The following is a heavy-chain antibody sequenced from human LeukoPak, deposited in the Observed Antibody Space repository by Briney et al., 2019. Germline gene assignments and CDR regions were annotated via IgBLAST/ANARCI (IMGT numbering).Heavy chain of an antibody. D-gene: IGHD6-25*01. Sequence: GGSLRLSCAASGFTFSSHWMSRVRQAPGKGLEWVANIKKDGSEKYYVDSVKGRFTISRDNAKNSLYLQTNSLRAEDTALYYCARDVSGPDYWGQGTLVTVSS. CDR1: GFTFSSHW. CDR2: IKKDGSEK. V-gene: IGHV3-7*04. J-gene: IGHJ4*02. CDR3: ARDVSGPDY.